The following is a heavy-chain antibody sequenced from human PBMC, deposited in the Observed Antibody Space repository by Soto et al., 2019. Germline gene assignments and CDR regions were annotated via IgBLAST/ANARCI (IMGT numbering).Heavy chain of an antibody. Sequence: SETLPLTCTVSGGSISSYYWSWIRQPPGKGLEWIGYIYYSGSTNYNPSLKSRVTISVDTSKNQFSLKLSSVTAADTAVYYFASQISGDTISIYSFAMDGSCQVTSVTVS. V-gene: IGHV4-59*01. CDR3: ASQISGDTISIYSFAMDG. J-gene: IGHJ6*02. CDR2: IYYSGST. CDR1: GGSISSYY. D-gene: IGHD5-18*01.